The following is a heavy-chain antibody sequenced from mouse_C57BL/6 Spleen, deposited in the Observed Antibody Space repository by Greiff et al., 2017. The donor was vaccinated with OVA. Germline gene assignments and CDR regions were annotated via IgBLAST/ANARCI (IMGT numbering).Heavy chain of an antibody. CDR2: IYPGSGNT. V-gene: IGHV1-76*01. J-gene: IGHJ2*01. Sequence: VQLQQSGAELVRPGASVKLSCKASGYTFTDYYINWVKQRPGQGLEWIARIYPGSGNTYYNEKFKGKATLTAEKSSSTAYMQLSSLTSEDSAVYFCARGEGYSFDYWGQGTTLTVSS. CDR3: ARGEGYSFDY. D-gene: IGHD2-3*01. CDR1: GYTFTDYY.